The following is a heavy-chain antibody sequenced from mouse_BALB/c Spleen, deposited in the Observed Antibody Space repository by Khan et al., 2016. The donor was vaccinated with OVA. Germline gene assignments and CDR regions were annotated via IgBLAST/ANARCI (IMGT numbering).Heavy chain of an antibody. D-gene: IGHD1-2*01. CDR3: ARRNYFGYTFAY. CDR1: GYIFTDDS. Sequence: QVQLNHSLTALAIPGASVKLSCKASGYIFTDDSLNWVKERTGQGLEWIGEISPGSGDIYYNEKFKGKATLTADKSSSTAYMQFSSLTSEDSAVYYCARRNYFGYTFAYWGQGTLVTVSA. V-gene: IGHV1-77*01. J-gene: IGHJ3*01. CDR2: ISPGSGDI.